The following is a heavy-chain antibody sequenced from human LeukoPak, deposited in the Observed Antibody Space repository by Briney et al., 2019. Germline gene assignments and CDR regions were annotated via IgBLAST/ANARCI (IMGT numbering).Heavy chain of an antibody. CDR2: INHSGST. D-gene: IGHD3-9*01. CDR1: GGSFSVYY. J-gene: IGHJ4*02. V-gene: IGHV4-34*01. Sequence: SETLSLTCGVYGGSFSVYYWNWIRQPPGKGLEWIGEINHSGSTNYNPSLKSRVTISIDTSKNQFSLKLSSVTAADTAVYYCARGAKFYYDILTGCYFDYWGQGTLVTVSS. CDR3: ARGAKFYYDILTGCYFDY.